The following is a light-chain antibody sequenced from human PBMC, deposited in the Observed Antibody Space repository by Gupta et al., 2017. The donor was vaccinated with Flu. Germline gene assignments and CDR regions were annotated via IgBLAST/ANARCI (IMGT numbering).Light chain of an antibody. CDR3: QQENSYPWT. J-gene: IGKJ1*01. V-gene: IGKV1-5*03. CDR2: KAC. Sequence: PCTVSESVGDRGTSTCRARQSISSWLEWYQQKPGKAPKLLIYKACSGESGVPSRFSGSGSGTEFTLTISSRQPDDFATYYCQQENSYPWTFGQGTKVEIK. CDR1: QSISSW.